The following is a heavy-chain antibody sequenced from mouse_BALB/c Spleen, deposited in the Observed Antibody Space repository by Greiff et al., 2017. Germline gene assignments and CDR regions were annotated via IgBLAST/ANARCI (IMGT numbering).Heavy chain of an antibody. J-gene: IGHJ3*01. V-gene: IGHV5-6*01. Sequence: EVQVVESGGDLVKPGGSLKLSCAASGFTFSSYGMSWVRQTPDKRLEWVATISSGGSYTYYPDSVKGRFTISRDNAKNTLYLQMSSLKSEDTAMYYCARNDYDGRRFAYWGQGTLVTVSA. D-gene: IGHD2-4*01. CDR2: ISSGGSYT. CDR3: ARNDYDGRRFAY. CDR1: GFTFSSYG.